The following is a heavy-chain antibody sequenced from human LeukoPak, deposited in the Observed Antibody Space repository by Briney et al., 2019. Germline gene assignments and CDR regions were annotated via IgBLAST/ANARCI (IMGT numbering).Heavy chain of an antibody. V-gene: IGHV4-59*01. CDR1: GRSISSYY. D-gene: IGHD6-13*01. CDR3: ASEGYSSSWLTWFDP. J-gene: IGHJ5*02. Sequence: SETLSLTCTVSGRSISSYYWSWIRQPPGKGLEWIGYIYYSGSTNYNPSLKSRVTISVDTSKNQFSLKLSSATAADTAVYYCASEGYSSSWLTWFDPWGEGTLVTVSS. CDR2: IYYSGST.